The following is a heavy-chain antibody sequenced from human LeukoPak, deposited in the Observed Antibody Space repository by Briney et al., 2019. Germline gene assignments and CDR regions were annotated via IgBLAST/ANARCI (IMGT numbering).Heavy chain of an antibody. Sequence: PSETLSLTCTVSGGSISSYYWSWIRQPPGKGLEWIGKINHSGSTNYNPSLKSRVSISVDTSKNQFSLKLRSVTAADTAVYYCAIGGAFDIWGQGTMVTVSS. CDR3: AIGGAFDI. CDR2: INHSGST. D-gene: IGHD2-15*01. J-gene: IGHJ3*02. V-gene: IGHV4-34*01. CDR1: GGSISSYY.